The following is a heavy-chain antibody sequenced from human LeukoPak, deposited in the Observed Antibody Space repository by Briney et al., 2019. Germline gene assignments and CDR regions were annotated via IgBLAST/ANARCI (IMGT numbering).Heavy chain of an antibody. J-gene: IGHJ4*02. Sequence: GGSLRLSCTASGFAFRSHAMHWVRQAPGKGLEWVAFIRYDGSKKFYADSVKGRFTISRDNSRNTLYLQMNSLRAEDTAVYYCAKDRSKGSYGDDFDFWGQGTLVTVSS. D-gene: IGHD3-16*01. CDR2: IRYDGSKK. V-gene: IGHV3-30*02. CDR3: AKDRSKGSYGDDFDF. CDR1: GFAFRSHA.